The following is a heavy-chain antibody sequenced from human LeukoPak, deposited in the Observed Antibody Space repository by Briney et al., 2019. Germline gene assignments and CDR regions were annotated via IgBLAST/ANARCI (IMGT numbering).Heavy chain of an antibody. CDR1: GFTFSDYW. CDR3: VRVNGGSRCDP. CDR2: VNGDGRTT. D-gene: IGHD4-23*01. V-gene: IGHV3-74*01. Sequence: GGSLRLSCAASGFTFSDYWMHWVRQAPGKGLVWVSRVNGDGRTTSYADSVKGRFTISRDNAKNTVYLQMNSLRVEDTAVYYCVRVNGGSRCDPWGQGYLVTVSS. J-gene: IGHJ5*02.